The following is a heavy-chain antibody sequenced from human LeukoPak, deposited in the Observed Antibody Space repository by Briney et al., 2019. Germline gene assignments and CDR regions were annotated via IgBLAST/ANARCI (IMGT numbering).Heavy chain of an antibody. Sequence: SETLSLTCTVSVGSTSIYYWSWIRQPPGKGLEWIGNIYYSGSTNHNPPLKSRVPISLDNSKNQFSLRMSSVTAADTDVYFCARASFYRGAYYHYGMDVWGQGTTVTVSS. V-gene: IGHV4-59*01. J-gene: IGHJ6*02. CDR2: IYYSGST. CDR3: ARASFYRGAYYHYGMDV. CDR1: VGSTSIYY. D-gene: IGHD5-12*01.